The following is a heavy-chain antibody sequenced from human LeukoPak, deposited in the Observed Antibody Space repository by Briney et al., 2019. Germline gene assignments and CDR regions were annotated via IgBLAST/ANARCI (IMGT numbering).Heavy chain of an antibody. CDR1: GYDFSRYW. CDR3: ATQTPNFDSVGYYFFGH. Sequence: GESLKISCRTSGYDFSRYWIGWVRQKPGKGLEWMGIIYPRDSDTQYSPSFQGQVVISVDKAISTAYLQWGGLKASDTATYYCATQTPNFDSVGYYFFGHWGQGTLVTVSS. V-gene: IGHV5-51*01. CDR2: IYPRDSDT. J-gene: IGHJ4*01. D-gene: IGHD3-22*01.